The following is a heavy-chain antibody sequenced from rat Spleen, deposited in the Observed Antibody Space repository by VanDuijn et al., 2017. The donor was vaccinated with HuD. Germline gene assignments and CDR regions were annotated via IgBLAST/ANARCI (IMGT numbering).Heavy chain of an antibody. V-gene: IGHV5-29*01. CDR1: GFTFSDYY. Sequence: EVQLVESDGGLVQPGRSLKLSCAASGFTFSDYYMAWVRQAPTKGLEWVATISYDGSSTYYRDSVKGRFTISRDNAKSTLYLQMDSLRSEDTATYYCARPVLRGRGVMDAWGQGASVTVSS. CDR3: ARPVLRGRGVMDA. J-gene: IGHJ4*01. CDR2: ISYDGSST. D-gene: IGHD4-3*01.